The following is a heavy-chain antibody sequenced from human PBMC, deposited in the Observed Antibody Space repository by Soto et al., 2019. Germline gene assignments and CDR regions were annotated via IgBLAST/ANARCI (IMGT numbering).Heavy chain of an antibody. D-gene: IGHD3-10*01. V-gene: IGHV4-61*08. CDR2: IYYSGNT. Sequence: SETLSLTCTVSGGSISNRDYYLSCIRQPPGKGLEWIGYIYYSGNTDYNPSLKSRVAISSDTSKNQFSLKVSYVTAADTAVYYCARSFYTSASHPYYLDYWGQGTLVTVSS. J-gene: IGHJ4*02. CDR1: GGSISNRDYY. CDR3: ARSFYTSASHPYYLDY.